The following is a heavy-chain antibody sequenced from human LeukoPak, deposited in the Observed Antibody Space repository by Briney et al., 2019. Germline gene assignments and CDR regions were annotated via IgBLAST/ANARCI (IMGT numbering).Heavy chain of an antibody. Sequence: SETLSLTCTVSGGSISSSSYYWGWIRQPPGKGLEWIGSIYYSGSTYYNPSLKSRVTISVDTSKNQFSLKLSSVTAADTAVYYCARATKRYSSSLYYFGYWGQGTLVTVSS. D-gene: IGHD6-6*01. CDR3: ARATKRYSSSLYYFGY. V-gene: IGHV4-39*07. CDR1: GGSISSSSYY. CDR2: IYYSGST. J-gene: IGHJ4*02.